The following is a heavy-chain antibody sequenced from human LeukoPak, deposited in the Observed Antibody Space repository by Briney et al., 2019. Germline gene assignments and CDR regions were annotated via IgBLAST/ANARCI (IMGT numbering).Heavy chain of an antibody. V-gene: IGHV4-34*01. Sequence: PSETLSLTCAVYGGSFSGYYWSWIRQPPGKGLEWIGEINHSGSTNYNPSLKSRVTISVDTSKNQFSLKLSSVTAADTAVYYCARALPPPRRRGAVAGYYYMDVWGKGTTVTVSS. D-gene: IGHD6-19*01. CDR3: ARALPPPRRRGAVAGYYYMDV. J-gene: IGHJ6*03. CDR1: GGSFSGYY. CDR2: INHSGST.